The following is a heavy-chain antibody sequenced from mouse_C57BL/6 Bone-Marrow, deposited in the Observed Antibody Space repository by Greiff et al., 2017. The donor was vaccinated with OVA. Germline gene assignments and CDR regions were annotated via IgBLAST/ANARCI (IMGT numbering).Heavy chain of an antibody. CDR3: ARFSRYDAMDY. CDR2: INPNNGGT. V-gene: IGHV1-26*01. Sequence: EVKLQQSGPELVKPGASVKISCKASGYTFTDYYMNWVKQSHGKSLEWIGDINPNNGGTSYNQKFKGKATLTVDKSSSTAYMELRSLTSEDSAVYYCARFSRYDAMDYWGQGTSVTVSS. CDR1: GYTFTDYY. J-gene: IGHJ4*01.